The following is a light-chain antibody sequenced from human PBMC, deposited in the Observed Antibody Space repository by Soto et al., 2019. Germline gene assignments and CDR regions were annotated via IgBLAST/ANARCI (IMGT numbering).Light chain of an antibody. CDR2: EVS. J-gene: IGLJ2*01. CDR1: SSDVGGYNY. V-gene: IGLV2-14*01. CDR3: SSYTSPTATVV. Sequence: QAASVSGSPGQSITISCTGTSSDVGGYNYVSWYQQHPGKAPKFMIYEVSNRPSGVSNRFSGSKSGNTASLTISGLQAEDEADYYCSSYTSPTATVVFGGGTKVTVL.